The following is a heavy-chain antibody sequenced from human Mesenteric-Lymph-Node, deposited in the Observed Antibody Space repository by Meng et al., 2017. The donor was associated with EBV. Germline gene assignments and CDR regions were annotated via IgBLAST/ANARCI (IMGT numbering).Heavy chain of an antibody. J-gene: IGHJ1*01. CDR2: IYWDDDK. CDR3: THRGGDIFQN. CDR1: GFSLSTSGVG. D-gene: IGHD2-15*01. Sequence: QITLKESCPTLVKPNQTLRLTCTFSGFSLSTSGVGVGWIRQPPGKALEWLALIYWDDDKRYSPSLKRRLTITKDTSKNQVVLSMTNMDPVDTATYYCTHRGGDIFQNWGQGTLVTVSS. V-gene: IGHV2-5*02.